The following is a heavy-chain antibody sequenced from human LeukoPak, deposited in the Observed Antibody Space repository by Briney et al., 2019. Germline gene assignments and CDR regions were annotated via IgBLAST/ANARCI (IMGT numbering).Heavy chain of an antibody. D-gene: IGHD3-16*01. J-gene: IGHJ4*02. Sequence: GESLRLSCAASGFTVSSNYMSWVRQVPGKGLEWVSVIYSDGTISYADSVKGRFTISRDNSENTLYLQMNSLRVEDAAVYYCAREVGGGASGQWGQGTLVTVSS. CDR2: IYSDGTI. CDR3: AREVGGGASGQ. V-gene: IGHV3-66*01. CDR1: GFTVSSNY.